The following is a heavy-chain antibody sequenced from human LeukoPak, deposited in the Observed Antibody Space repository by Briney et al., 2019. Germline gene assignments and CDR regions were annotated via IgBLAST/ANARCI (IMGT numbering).Heavy chain of an antibody. CDR2: INPNSGGT. J-gene: IGHJ5*02. V-gene: IGHV1-2*02. D-gene: IGHD2-15*01. Sequence: GSSVKVSCKASGGTFSSYAISWVRQAPGQGLEWMGWINPNSGGTNYAQKFQGRVTMTRDTSISIAYMELSRLRSDDTAVYYCARSDPIVVVVAAMDPWGQGTLVTVSS. CDR1: GGTFSSYA. CDR3: ARSDPIVVVVAAMDP.